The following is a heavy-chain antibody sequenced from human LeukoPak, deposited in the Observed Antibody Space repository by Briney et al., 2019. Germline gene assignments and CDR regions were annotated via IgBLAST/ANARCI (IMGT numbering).Heavy chain of an antibody. D-gene: IGHD1-20*01. V-gene: IGHV1-69*13. J-gene: IGHJ3*02. Sequence: SAKVSCKASGGTFSSYAISWVRQAPGQGLEWMGGIIPIFGTANYAQKFQGRVTTTADGSTSTAYMELSSLRSEDTAVYYCARDLNWNDDRHAFDIWGQGTMVTVSS. CDR3: ARDLNWNDDRHAFDI. CDR2: IIPIFGTA. CDR1: GGTFSSYA.